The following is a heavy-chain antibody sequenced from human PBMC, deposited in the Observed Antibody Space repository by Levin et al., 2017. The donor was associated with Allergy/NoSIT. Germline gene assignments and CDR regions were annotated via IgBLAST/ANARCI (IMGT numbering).Heavy chain of an antibody. V-gene: IGHV5-51*01. Sequence: GESLKISCKVSGYTFTSYWIGWVRQMPGKGLEWMGIIYPSDSDTRYSPSFQGQVTISVDKSISTAYLQWRSLQASDSAIYYCARPFPRDCDRAKCPYFDYWGQGTQVTVSS. CDR1: GYTFTSYW. CDR3: ARPFPRDCDRAKCPYFDY. CDR2: IYPSDSDT. D-gene: IGHD2/OR15-2a*01. J-gene: IGHJ4*02.